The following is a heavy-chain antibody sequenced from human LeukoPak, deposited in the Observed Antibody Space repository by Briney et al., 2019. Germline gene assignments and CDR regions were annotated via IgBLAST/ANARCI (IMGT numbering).Heavy chain of an antibody. V-gene: IGHV1-24*01. CDR1: GCTLTELS. D-gene: IGHD2-2*02. CDR2: FDPEDGET. J-gene: IGHJ6*02. Sequence: GASVKVSCKVSGCTLTELSMHWVRQAPGKGLEWMGGFDPEDGETIYAQKFQGRVTMTEDTSTDTAYMELSSLRSEDTAVYYCATPGLVPAAIGPDYYYYGMDVWGQGTTVTVSS. CDR3: ATPGLVPAAIGPDYYYYGMDV.